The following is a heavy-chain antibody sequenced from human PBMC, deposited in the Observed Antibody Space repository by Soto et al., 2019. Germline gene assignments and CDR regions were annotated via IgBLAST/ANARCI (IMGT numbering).Heavy chain of an antibody. CDR1: GDSISSSSYH. CDR3: ARHRGPTGPNY. CDR2: VYYSGST. V-gene: IGHV4-39*01. D-gene: IGHD3-10*01. J-gene: IGHJ4*02. Sequence: QLQLQESGPGLVKPSETLSLTCTVSGDSISSSSYHWGWIRQPPGKGLEWIGSVYYSGSTYYNPSLKSRVTIAVDASKNQYSLNRSSVPAADTAVDYCARHRGPTGPNYWGQGTLVTVSS.